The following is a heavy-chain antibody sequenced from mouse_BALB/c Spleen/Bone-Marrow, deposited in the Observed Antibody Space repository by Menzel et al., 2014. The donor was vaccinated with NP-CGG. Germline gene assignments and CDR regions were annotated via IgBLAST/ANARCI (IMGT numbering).Heavy chain of an antibody. J-gene: IGHJ1*01. CDR2: IDPAIFT. CDR3: AGYRFGLYFHV. CDR1: VFNIKDTY. V-gene: IGHV14-3*02. D-gene: IGHD2-14*01. Sequence: VQLQQSGAELVKPGASVKLSCTASVFNIKDTYLHWVKQRPEQGLDWIGRIDPAIFTKYDPKFQGKDTITADTSSNTAYLHLSSLTSEDTAVYYCAGYRFGLYFHVRRAGTPVPVSS.